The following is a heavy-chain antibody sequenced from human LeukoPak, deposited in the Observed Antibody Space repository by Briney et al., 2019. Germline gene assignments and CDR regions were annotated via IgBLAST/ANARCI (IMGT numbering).Heavy chain of an antibody. J-gene: IGHJ4*02. CDR2: INHSGST. Sequence: SETLSLTCAVYGGSFSGYYWSWIRQPPGKGLEWIGEINHSGSTNYNPSLKSRVTISVDTSKNQFSLKLSSVTAADTAVYYCARAEYFDLWGQGTLVTVSS. CDR3: ARAEYFDL. CDR1: GGSFSGYY. V-gene: IGHV4-34*01.